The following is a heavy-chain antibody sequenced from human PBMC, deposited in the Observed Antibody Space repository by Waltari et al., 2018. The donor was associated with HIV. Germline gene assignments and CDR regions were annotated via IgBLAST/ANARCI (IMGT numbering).Heavy chain of an antibody. CDR1: TGYITQSYY. D-gene: IGHD6-19*01. V-gene: IGHV4-39*01. J-gene: IGHJ4*02. CDR3: VALRTVTGTIDK. CDR2: INSNGVS. Sequence: QLQLQESGPALVKPSETLSLTCTVSTGYITQSYYWGWVRQFPGTGLEWIGSINSNGVSHYAPSLKSRVALSVDMSKNQFSLTLTAVTAADTSRYFCVALRTVTGTIDKWGQGTLVTVS.